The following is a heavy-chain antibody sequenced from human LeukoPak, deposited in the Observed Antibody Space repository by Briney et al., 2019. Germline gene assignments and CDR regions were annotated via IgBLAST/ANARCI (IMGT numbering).Heavy chain of an antibody. CDR1: GGSIGSYY. CDR3: ARSSEWPFFDY. V-gene: IGHV4-59*01. CDR2: MYYSGST. J-gene: IGHJ4*02. D-gene: IGHD6-19*01. Sequence: SETLSLTCSVSGGSIGSYYWSWIWQPPGKGLEWIGYMYYSGSTNYNPSLKSRVTISEETSKNQFSLKLSSVTAADTAVYYCARSSEWPFFDYWGQGTLVTVSS.